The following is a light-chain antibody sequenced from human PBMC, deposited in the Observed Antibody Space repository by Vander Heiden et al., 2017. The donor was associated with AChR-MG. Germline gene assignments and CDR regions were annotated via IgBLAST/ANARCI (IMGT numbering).Light chain of an antibody. V-gene: IGKV3-15*01. CDR3: HQYNNWPRT. CDR1: QSVSIH. J-gene: IGKJ1*01. Sequence: EIVMTQSPATLSVSPGERATLSCRASQSVSIHLAWYQQRLGQAPRLLIYGASSRATGIPARFSGSGSGTDFTLTISSLQSEDFAVYYCHQYNNWPRTFGQGTKVEIK. CDR2: GAS.